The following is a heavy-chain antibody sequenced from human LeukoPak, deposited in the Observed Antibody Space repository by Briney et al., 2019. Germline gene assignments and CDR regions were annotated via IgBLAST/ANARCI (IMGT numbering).Heavy chain of an antibody. CDR2: IYYSGST. Sequence: SETLSLTCTVSGGSINSYYWSWIRQPPGKGLEWIGYIYYSGSTKYNPSLKSRVTMSVDTSKNQFSLKLSSVTAADTAVYYCARISNSQWLICDYWGQGTLVTVSS. CDR1: GGSINSYY. CDR3: ARISNSQWLICDY. V-gene: IGHV4-59*01. J-gene: IGHJ4*02. D-gene: IGHD6-19*01.